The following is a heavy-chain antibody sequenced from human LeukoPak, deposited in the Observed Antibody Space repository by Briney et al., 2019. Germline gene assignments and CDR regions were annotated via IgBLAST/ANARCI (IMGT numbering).Heavy chain of an antibody. J-gene: IGHJ4*02. V-gene: IGHV3-23*01. Sequence: GGSLRLSCAASGFTFGSYAMSWVRQAPGKGLEWVSDINGSGGSTYYTDSVKGRFTISRDNSKNSLYLQMNSLKTEDTAVYYCTTDQGIQLRNYWGQGTLVTVSS. CDR3: TTDQGIQLRNY. CDR2: INGSGGST. CDR1: GFTFGSYA. D-gene: IGHD5-18*01.